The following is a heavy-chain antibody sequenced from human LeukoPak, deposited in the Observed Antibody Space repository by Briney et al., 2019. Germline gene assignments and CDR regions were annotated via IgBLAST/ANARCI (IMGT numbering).Heavy chain of an antibody. V-gene: IGHV1-69*13. Sequence: GASVKVSCKASGGTFSSYAISWVRQAPGQGLEWMGGIIPIFGTANYAQKFQGRVTITADESTSTAYMELSSLRSEDTAVYYCARGSMVRGVIINAYYYYMDVWGKGTTVTISS. J-gene: IGHJ6*03. CDR2: IIPIFGTA. CDR3: ARGSMVRGVIINAYYYYMDV. CDR1: GGTFSSYA. D-gene: IGHD3-10*01.